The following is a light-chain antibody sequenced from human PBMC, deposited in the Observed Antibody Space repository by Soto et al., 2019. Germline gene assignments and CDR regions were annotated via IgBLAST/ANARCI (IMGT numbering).Light chain of an antibody. J-gene: IGKJ4*01. CDR3: QQYNTYLT. V-gene: IGKV1-5*03. CDR1: QSISIW. CDR2: KAS. Sequence: EIPMTQSLSKQSASLGARVPKNCRASQSISIWLAWYQQKPGKAPKLLIYKASSLESGVPSRFSGSGSGTEFTRTISSLQPDDLATYYCQQYNTYLTFGGGTKVDIK.